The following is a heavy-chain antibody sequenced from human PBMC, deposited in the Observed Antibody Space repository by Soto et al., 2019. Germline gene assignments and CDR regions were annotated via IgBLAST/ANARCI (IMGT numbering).Heavy chain of an antibody. D-gene: IGHD3-22*01. V-gene: IGHV4-39*01. Sequence: PSETLSLTCTVSGFSISSGGYSWAWIRQPPGEGLEWIGSIYHTGNAYYNPSLKSRVTISVDTSKNQFSLKLTSVTAADAALYYCARDFFDSSDYTTNWFDPWGQGTLVTVSS. J-gene: IGHJ5*02. CDR2: IYHTGNA. CDR3: ARDFFDSSDYTTNWFDP. CDR1: GFSISSGGYS.